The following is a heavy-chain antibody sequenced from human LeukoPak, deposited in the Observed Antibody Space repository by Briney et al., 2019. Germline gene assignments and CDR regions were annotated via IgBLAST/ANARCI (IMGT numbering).Heavy chain of an antibody. J-gene: IGHJ4*02. D-gene: IGHD2-8*01. CDR1: GFTFSDYY. V-gene: IGHV3-23*01. Sequence: PGGSLRLSCAASGFTFSDYYTSWVRQAPGQGLEWVSVISDSGDYTSYADSVRGRFTISRDNSRNTLYLQMISLRPEDTAVYYCAKDTSIGKYCTNGVCSPFDYWGQGTLVTVSS. CDR2: ISDSGDYT. CDR3: AKDTSIGKYCTNGVCSPFDY.